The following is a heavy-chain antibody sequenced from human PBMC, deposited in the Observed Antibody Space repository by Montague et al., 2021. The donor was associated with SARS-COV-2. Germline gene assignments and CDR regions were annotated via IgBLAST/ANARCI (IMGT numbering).Heavy chain of an antibody. J-gene: IGHJ4*02. V-gene: IGHV4-39*01. CDR2: IYYSGST. CDR3: VATYNGNWYYFEY. D-gene: IGHD6-13*01. Sequence: IYYSGSTNYNPSLKSRVTMSVDTSQKQFSLRLNSVTAADTAVYYCVATYNGNWYYFEYWGQGNRGTV.